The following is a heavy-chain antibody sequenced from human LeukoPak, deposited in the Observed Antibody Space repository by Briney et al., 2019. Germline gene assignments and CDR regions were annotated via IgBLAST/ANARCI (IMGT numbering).Heavy chain of an antibody. V-gene: IGHV3-23*01. J-gene: IGHJ2*01. Sequence: GGSLRLSCAASGFTFSNYVMSWVRQAPGKGLEWVSGISDSGDTTHYADSVKGRFTISRDNSKNTLYVQMNSLRAEDTAVYYCAKAVSPWYLDLWGRGTQVTVSS. CDR3: AKAVSPWYLDL. CDR2: ISDSGDTT. D-gene: IGHD5/OR15-5a*01. CDR1: GFTFSNYV.